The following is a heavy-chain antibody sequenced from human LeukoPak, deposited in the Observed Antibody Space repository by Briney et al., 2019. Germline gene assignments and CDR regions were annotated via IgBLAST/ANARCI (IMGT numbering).Heavy chain of an antibody. CDR2: ISYDGSNK. CDR1: GFPFSSHG. J-gene: IGHJ3*02. Sequence: PGGSLRLSCAASGFPFSSHGMHWARQAPGKGLEWVADISYDGSNKYYGDSVKGRFTISRDNHKNTLYLQMNSLRAEDTAVYYCAKVRYYYGSGSDYDGFDIWGQGTMVTVSS. V-gene: IGHV3-30*18. CDR3: AKVRYYYGSGSDYDGFDI. D-gene: IGHD3-10*01.